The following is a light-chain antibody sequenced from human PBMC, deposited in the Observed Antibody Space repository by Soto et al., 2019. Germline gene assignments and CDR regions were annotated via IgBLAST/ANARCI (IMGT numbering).Light chain of an antibody. CDR3: QRYNSYPWT. Sequence: DIQMTKSPSNLSASVGDRVTISFLASQIISRWLVWYQQKPGKARKLLIYDASNLQSGVPSRFSGSGSGTEFTLTISSLQTDDFATYYCQRYNSYPWTFGEGTKVDIK. V-gene: IGKV1-5*01. CDR2: DAS. J-gene: IGKJ1*01. CDR1: QIISRW.